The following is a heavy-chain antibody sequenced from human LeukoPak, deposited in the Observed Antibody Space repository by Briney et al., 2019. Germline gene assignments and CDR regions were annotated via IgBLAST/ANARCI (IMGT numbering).Heavy chain of an antibody. V-gene: IGHV1-46*01. CDR2: IKPSGGST. J-gene: IGHJ4*02. Sequence: TSVKVSCKASGYTFTSYYMHWVRQAPGQGLEWMGIIKPSGGSTTYAQKFQGRVTMTRDTSTSTRDTSTSTVYMELSSLRSEDTAMYYCAREGVYSNYFDYWGQGTLVTVSS. D-gene: IGHD4-11*01. CDR1: GYTFTSYY. CDR3: AREGVYSNYFDY.